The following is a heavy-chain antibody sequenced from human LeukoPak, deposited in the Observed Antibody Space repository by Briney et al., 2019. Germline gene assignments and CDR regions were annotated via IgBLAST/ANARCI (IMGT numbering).Heavy chain of an antibody. CDR3: ATAITMVRGALNWFDP. CDR1: GYTFTSYY. J-gene: IGHJ5*02. Sequence: GASVKVSCKASGYTFTSYYMHWVRQAPGKGLEWMGGFDPEDGETIYAQKFQGRVTMTEDTSTDTAYMELSSLRSEDTAVYYCATAITMVRGALNWFDPWGQGTLVTVSS. D-gene: IGHD3-10*01. CDR2: FDPEDGET. V-gene: IGHV1-24*01.